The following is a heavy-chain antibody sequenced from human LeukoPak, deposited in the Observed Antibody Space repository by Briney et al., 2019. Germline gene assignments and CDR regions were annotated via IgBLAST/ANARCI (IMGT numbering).Heavy chain of an antibody. CDR3: AKEVVTPNIDY. CDR2: ISYDGSNK. D-gene: IGHD4-23*01. CDR1: GFTFSSYG. J-gene: IGHJ4*02. V-gene: IGHV3-30*18. Sequence: PGRSLRLSCAASGFTFSSYGMHWVRQAPGKGLEWVAVISYDGSNKYYADSVKGRFTISRDNSKNTLYLQMNSLRAEDTAVYYCAKEVVTPNIDYWGQGTLVTASS.